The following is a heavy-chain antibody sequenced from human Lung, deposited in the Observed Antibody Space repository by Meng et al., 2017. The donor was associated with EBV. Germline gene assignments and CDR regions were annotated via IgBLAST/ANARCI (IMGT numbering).Heavy chain of an antibody. D-gene: IGHD3-16*01. CDR2: FDSRGST. CDR1: GRTVSRGGYY. CDR3: GVGWGSYFGY. Sequence: LLQESGPGLVTHYQAVSCTCAVAGRTVSRGGYYWRWILQPPGRGLWWIGYFDSRGSTYYSPALKSRTSISISTTKNQCSLTLTSPPAADTAFYYCGVGWGSYFGYWGQGTLVTVSS. J-gene: IGHJ4*02. V-gene: IGHV4-30-4*08.